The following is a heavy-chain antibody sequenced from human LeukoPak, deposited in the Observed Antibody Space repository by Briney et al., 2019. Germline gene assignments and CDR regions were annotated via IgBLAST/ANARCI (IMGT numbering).Heavy chain of an antibody. Sequence: SETLSLTYTVSGGSISSYYWSWIRQPAGKGLEWIGRIYTSGSTNYNPSLKSRVTMSVDTSKNQFSLKLSSVTAADTAVYYCARAGIAVAGHNWFDPWGQGTLVTVSS. D-gene: IGHD6-19*01. V-gene: IGHV4-4*07. CDR2: IYTSGST. J-gene: IGHJ5*02. CDR1: GGSISSYY. CDR3: ARAGIAVAGHNWFDP.